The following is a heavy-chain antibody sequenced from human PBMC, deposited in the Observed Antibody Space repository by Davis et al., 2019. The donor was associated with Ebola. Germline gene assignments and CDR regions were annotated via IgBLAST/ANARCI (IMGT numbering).Heavy chain of an antibody. D-gene: IGHD3-3*01. V-gene: IGHV4-39*01. CDR1: GGSISSSSYY. CDR2: IYYSGST. Sequence: MPSETLSLTCTVSGGSISSSSYYWGWIRQPPGKGLEWIGSIYYSGSTYYNPSLKSRVTISVDTSTNQFSLKLSSVTAADTAVYYCATYYDFWSGYRDYWGQGTLVTVSS. J-gene: IGHJ4*02. CDR3: ATYYDFWSGYRDY.